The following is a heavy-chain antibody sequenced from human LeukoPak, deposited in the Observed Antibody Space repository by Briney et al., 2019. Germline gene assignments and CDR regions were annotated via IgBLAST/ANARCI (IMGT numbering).Heavy chain of an antibody. Sequence: PTETLSLTCTVSGGSIGTYYWSWVRQSPGKGLEWIGYIYVTGNRYNPYLQSRVTISVDTSRNQFFLKMSSVTAADTAVYYCARHIGGGIEDMDVWGKGTKVTVSS. V-gene: IGHV4-59*08. CDR1: GGSIGTYY. D-gene: IGHD3-16*02. CDR2: IYVTGN. CDR3: ARHIGGGIEDMDV. J-gene: IGHJ6*03.